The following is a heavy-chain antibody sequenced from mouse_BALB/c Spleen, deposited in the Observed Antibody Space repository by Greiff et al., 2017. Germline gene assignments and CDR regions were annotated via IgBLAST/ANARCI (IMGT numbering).Heavy chain of an antibody. CDR1: GFTFSSYT. J-gene: IGHJ2*01. CDR3: ARQYGNLFDY. V-gene: IGHV5-12-2*01. Sequence: EVKLMESGGGLVQPGGSLKLSCAASGFTFSSYTMSWVRQTPEKRLELVAYISNGGGSTYYPDTVKGRFTISRDNAKNTLYLQMSSLKSEDTAMYYCARQYGNLFDYWGQGTTLTVSS. CDR2: ISNGGGST. D-gene: IGHD2-1*01.